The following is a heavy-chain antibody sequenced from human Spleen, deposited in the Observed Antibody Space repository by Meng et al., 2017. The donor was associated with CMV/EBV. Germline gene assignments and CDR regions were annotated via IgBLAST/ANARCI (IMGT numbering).Heavy chain of an antibody. D-gene: IGHD1/OR15-1a*01. J-gene: IGHJ6*02. V-gene: IGHV1-18*01. CDR3: ARGGTQIDIVTVPGILRNNNGMDV. CDR2: ISAYNGNT. CDR1: GYTFTSYG. Sequence: ASVKVSCKASGYTFTSYGISWMRQAPGQGLEWMGGISAYNGNTNYAQNLQGRVTMTTDTSTSTAYMELRSLRSDDTAVYYCARGGTQIDIVTVPGILRNNNGMDVWGQGTTVTVSS.